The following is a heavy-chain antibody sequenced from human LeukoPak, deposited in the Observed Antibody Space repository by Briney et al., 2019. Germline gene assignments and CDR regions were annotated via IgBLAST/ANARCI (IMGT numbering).Heavy chain of an antibody. J-gene: IGHJ6*02. Sequence: GGSLRLSCAASGFTFNYAWMSWVRQVPGKGLEWVGQTVSEINGGTTDYATPVKGRFTISRDDSKSTLYLQMNSLKIEDTAVYYCTTDEDWNYARKDVWGQGATVIVSS. V-gene: IGHV3-15*04. CDR2: TVSEINGGTT. CDR3: TTDEDWNYARKDV. CDR1: GFTFNYAW. D-gene: IGHD1-7*01.